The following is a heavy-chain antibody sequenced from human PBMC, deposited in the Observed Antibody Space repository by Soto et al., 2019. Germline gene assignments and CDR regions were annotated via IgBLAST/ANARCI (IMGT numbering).Heavy chain of an antibody. V-gene: IGHV4-59*01. J-gene: IGHJ4*02. CDR3: ARLGSMTVDY. D-gene: IGHD3-22*01. CDR2: MSNSGST. CDR1: GGSISSYY. Sequence: PSETLSLTCTVSGGSISSYYWTWIRQPPGKGLEWIGYMSNSGSTNYNPSLKSRVTISVDTSNNQFSLKLSSVTAADTAVYYCARLGSMTVDYWGQGTLVTVSS.